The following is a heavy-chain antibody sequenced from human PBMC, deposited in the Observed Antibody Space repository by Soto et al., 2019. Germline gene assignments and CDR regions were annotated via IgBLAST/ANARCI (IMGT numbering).Heavy chain of an antibody. CDR1: GFTFSGYA. Sequence: EVQLLESGGGLVQPGGSPRLSCAASGFTFSGYAMSWVRQASGKGLEWVAGITDDGVGTYYADSVKGRFSISRDNSKNTLYLQMNGLRAEDTALYYCAKFKAGTYEKYHFDYWGQGTLVTVSS. CDR3: AKFKAGTYEKYHFDY. D-gene: IGHD3-10*01. CDR2: ITDDGVGT. V-gene: IGHV3-23*01. J-gene: IGHJ4*02.